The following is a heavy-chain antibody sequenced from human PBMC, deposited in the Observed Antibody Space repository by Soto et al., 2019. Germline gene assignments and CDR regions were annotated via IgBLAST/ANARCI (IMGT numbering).Heavy chain of an antibody. CDR2: IYYSGST. J-gene: IGHJ5*02. CDR3: ARLQGGGRFLEWLYNWFDP. V-gene: IGHV4-39*01. Sequence: KPSETLSLTCTVSGGSISSSSYYWGWIRQPPGKGLEWIGSIYYSGSTYYNPSLKSRVTISVDTSKNQFSLKLSSVTAADTAVYYCARLQGGGRFLEWLYNWFDPWGQGTLVTVSS. D-gene: IGHD3-3*01. CDR1: GGSISSSSYY.